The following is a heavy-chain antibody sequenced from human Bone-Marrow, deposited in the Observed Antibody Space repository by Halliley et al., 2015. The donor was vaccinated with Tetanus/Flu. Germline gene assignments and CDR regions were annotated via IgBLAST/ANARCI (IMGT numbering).Heavy chain of an antibody. CDR1: GYTFTSYY. CDR3: ARDFNYGDYARFPDY. V-gene: IGHV1-46*01. D-gene: IGHD4-17*01. Sequence: QLVQSGAEVKKPGASVKVSCKASGYTFTSYYMHWVRQAPGQGLEWMGMINPSGGSTNYAQKFQGRVTMTRDTSASTVSMGLSSLRSEDTAVYYCARDFNYGDYARFPDYWGQGTLVTVSS. CDR2: INPSGGST. J-gene: IGHJ4*02.